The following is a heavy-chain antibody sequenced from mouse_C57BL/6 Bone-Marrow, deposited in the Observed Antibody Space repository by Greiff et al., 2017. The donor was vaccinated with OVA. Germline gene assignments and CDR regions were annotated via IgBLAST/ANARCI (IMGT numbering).Heavy chain of an antibody. CDR1: GYSITSGYY. V-gene: IGHV3-6*01. J-gene: IGHJ3*01. Sequence: EVQLVESGPGLVKPSQSLSLTCSVTGYSITSGYYWNWIRQFPGNKLEWMGYISYDGSNNYNPSLKNRISITRDTSKNQFFLKLNSVTTEDTATYYCARGGLRRFAYWGQGTLVTVSA. CDR3: ARGGLRRFAY. CDR2: ISYDGSN. D-gene: IGHD2-4*01.